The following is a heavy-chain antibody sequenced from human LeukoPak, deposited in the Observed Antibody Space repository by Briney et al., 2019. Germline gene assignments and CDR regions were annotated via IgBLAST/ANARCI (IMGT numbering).Heavy chain of an antibody. D-gene: IGHD3-10*01. Sequence: GESLKISCKGSGYSFTSYWIGWVRQMPGKGPEWMGIIYPGDSDTRYSPSFQGQVTISADKSISTAYLQWSSLKASDTAMCYCARHIRAPYYYGSGSLDYWGQGTLVTVSS. CDR2: IYPGDSDT. CDR3: ARHIRAPYYYGSGSLDY. CDR1: GYSFTSYW. J-gene: IGHJ4*02. V-gene: IGHV5-51*01.